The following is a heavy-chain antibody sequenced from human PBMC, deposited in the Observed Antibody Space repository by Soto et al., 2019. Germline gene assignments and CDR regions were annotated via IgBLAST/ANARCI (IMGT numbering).Heavy chain of an antibody. Sequence: GGSLRLSCAASGFSFSTYNMDWVRQAPGKGPEWIAYISTTSFTIYYADSVKGRFTISRDNDRNSLYLEMNSLRDEDTAIYYCARDRCYDGTCYSASDSWGQGTLVTVSS. J-gene: IGHJ5*01. V-gene: IGHV3-48*02. CDR2: ISTTSFTI. CDR3: ARDRCYDGTCYSASDS. CDR1: GFSFSTYN. D-gene: IGHD2-15*01.